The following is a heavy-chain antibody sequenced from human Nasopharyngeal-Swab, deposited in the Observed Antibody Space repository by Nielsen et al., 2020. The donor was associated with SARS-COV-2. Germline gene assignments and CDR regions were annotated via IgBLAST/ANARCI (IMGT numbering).Heavy chain of an antibody. CDR3: ARKKQLFRPFDY. V-gene: IGHV1-2*06. D-gene: IGHD2-2*01. CDR1: GYTFSDYF. Sequence: ASVKVSCKTSGYTFSDYFLHWVREAPGQGLEWMGRLNPNTGVANYAQKFQGRVTMTRDTSLSTGYMELSSLRSDDTAVYYCARKKQLFRPFDYWGQGTLVTVSS. J-gene: IGHJ4*02. CDR2: LNPNTGVA.